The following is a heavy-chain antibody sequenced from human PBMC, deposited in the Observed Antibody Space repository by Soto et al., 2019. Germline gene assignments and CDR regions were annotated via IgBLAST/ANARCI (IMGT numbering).Heavy chain of an antibody. CDR2: IYYSGST. V-gene: IGHV4-59*08. CDR1: GGSISGYY. Sequence: QVQLQESGPGLVKPSETLSLTCTVSGGSISGYYWSWIRQPPGKGLEWIGYIYYSGSTNYNPSLKRRVTISLDTSKNQSALKLSSVTAADTAVYYCATYTGGDSFDIWGQGTMVTVSS. D-gene: IGHD2-2*02. J-gene: IGHJ3*02. CDR3: ATYTGGDSFDI.